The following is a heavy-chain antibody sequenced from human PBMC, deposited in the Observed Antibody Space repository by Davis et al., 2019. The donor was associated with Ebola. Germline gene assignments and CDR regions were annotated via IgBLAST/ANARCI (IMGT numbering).Heavy chain of an antibody. J-gene: IGHJ4*02. V-gene: IGHV1-69*02. CDR2: IIPILGIA. D-gene: IGHD2-21*02. Sequence: SVKVSCKASGGTFSSYTISWVRQAPGQGLEWMGRIIPILGIANYAQKFRGRVMITADKSTRIAYMELNSLTSEDTAVYYCARGPSVATAYYFDYWGQGTLVTVSS. CDR1: GGTFSSYT. CDR3: ARGPSVATAYYFDY.